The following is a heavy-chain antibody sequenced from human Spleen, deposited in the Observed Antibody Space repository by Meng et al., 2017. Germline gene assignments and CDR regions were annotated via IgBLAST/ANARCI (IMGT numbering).Heavy chain of an antibody. CDR3: ARESLTYSGSPRWFDP. CDR2: INPSSGGT. J-gene: IGHJ5*02. D-gene: IGHD1-26*01. Sequence: QVQLAQSGAEVKKPGASGKVSCKASGYTFTGYYMNWVRQAPGQGLEWMGRINPSSGGTIYAQKFQGRVTMTRDTSISTAYMELSRLRSDDTAVYYCARESLTYSGSPRWFDPWGQGTLVTVSS. V-gene: IGHV1-2*06. CDR1: GYTFTGYY.